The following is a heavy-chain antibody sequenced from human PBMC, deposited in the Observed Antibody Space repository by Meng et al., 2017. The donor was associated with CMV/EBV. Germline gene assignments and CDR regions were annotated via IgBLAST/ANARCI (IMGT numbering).Heavy chain of an antibody. CDR2: IRYDGSNK. Sequence: QVQLVESGGGVVQPGGSLRRSCAASGFTFSSYGMHWVRQAPGKGLEWVAFIRYDGSNKYYADSVKGRFTISRDNSKNTLYLQMNSLRAEDTAVYYCAKDGSRVVAATPNLDYWGQGTLVTVSS. CDR1: GFTFSSYG. J-gene: IGHJ4*02. V-gene: IGHV3-30*02. CDR3: AKDGSRVVAATPNLDY. D-gene: IGHD2-15*01.